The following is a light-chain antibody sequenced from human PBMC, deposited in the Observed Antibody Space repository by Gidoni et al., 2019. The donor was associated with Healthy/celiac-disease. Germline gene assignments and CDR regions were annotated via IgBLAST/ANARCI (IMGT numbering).Light chain of an antibody. CDR2: EVS. J-gene: IGLJ1*01. Sequence: QSALTQPASVSGSPGPSITISCTGTSSDVGGYNYVSWYQQHPGKAPKLMIYEVSNRPSGVPDRFSGSKSGNTASLTISGLQAEDEADYYCSSYTSSSTPYVFGTGTKVTVL. V-gene: IGLV2-14*01. CDR1: SSDVGGYNY. CDR3: SSYTSSSTPYV.